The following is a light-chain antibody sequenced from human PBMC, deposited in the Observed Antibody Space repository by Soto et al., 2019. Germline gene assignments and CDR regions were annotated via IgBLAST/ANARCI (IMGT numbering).Light chain of an antibody. CDR3: QQYNNWPRT. J-gene: IGKJ1*01. CDR1: QSVSSN. CDR2: GES. Sequence: ELVMTQSPATLSVSPGERATLSCRASQSVSSNLAWYQQKTGQAPRLLIYGESTRATGIPARFSGSGSGTELTLTISRLQSEDFAVYYCQQYNNWPRTCGQGTKVDIK. V-gene: IGKV3-15*01.